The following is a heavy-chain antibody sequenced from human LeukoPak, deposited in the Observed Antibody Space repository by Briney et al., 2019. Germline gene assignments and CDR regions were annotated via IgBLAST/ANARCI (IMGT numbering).Heavy chain of an antibody. CDR3: ARAAGGDSSGPGAYFDY. CDR2: IWYDGSNK. D-gene: IGHD3-22*01. Sequence: GRSLRLSCAASGFTFSSYGTHWVRQAPGKGLEWVAVIWYDGSNKYYADSVKGRFTISRDNSKNTLYLQMNSLRAEDTAVYYCARAAGGDSSGPGAYFDYWGQGTLVTVSS. CDR1: GFTFSSYG. V-gene: IGHV3-33*01. J-gene: IGHJ4*02.